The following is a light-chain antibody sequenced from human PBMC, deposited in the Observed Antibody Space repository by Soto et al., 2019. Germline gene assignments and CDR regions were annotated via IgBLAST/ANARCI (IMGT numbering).Light chain of an antibody. V-gene: IGLV2-14*01. CDR1: SSDVGGYNY. Sequence: QSVLTQPACGSGPAGQSSTIHCSGTSSDVGGYNYVSWYQQHPGKAPKLMIYEVSNRPSGVSNRFSGSKSGNTASLTISGLQAEDEADYYCSSYTSSSTLDVFGTGTKVTVL. CDR2: EVS. J-gene: IGLJ1*01. CDR3: SSYTSSSTLDV.